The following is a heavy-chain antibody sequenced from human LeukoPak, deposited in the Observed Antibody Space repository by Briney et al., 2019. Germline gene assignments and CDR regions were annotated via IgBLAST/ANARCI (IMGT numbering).Heavy chain of an antibody. CDR1: GGSISSYY. J-gene: IGHJ4*02. CDR2: IYYSGST. Sequence: SETLSLTCTVSGGSISSYYWSWILQPPGKGLEWFGYIYYSGSTNYNPSLKSRVTISVDTSKNQFSLKLSSVTAADTAVYYCASDIAAAGVFTFDYWGQGTLVTVSS. CDR3: ASDIAAAGVFTFDY. D-gene: IGHD6-13*01. V-gene: IGHV4-59*01.